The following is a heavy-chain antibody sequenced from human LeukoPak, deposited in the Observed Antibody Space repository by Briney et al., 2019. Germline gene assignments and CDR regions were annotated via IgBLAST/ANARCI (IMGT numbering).Heavy chain of an antibody. CDR3: ARWLGGSFFDS. D-gene: IGHD2-15*01. CDR1: GFTFTNYA. CDR2: ISSGVISSGGDPI. V-gene: IGHV3-48*01. J-gene: IGHJ4*02. Sequence: GVSLRLSCAASGFTFTNYAMNWVRQPPGKGLEWISYISSGVISSGGDPIRYADSVRGRFTISRDNAKNSLYLQMDSLRADDTAVYFCARWLGGSFFDSWGQGTLVTVSS.